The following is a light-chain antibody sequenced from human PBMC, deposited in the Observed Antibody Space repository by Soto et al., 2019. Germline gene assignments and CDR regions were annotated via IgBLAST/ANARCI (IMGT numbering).Light chain of an antibody. CDR2: GAS. CDR3: QQYHNWPPQYT. J-gene: IGKJ2*01. V-gene: IGKV3-15*01. Sequence: EIVMTQSPATLSVSPGERATVSCRASQTVSSNLGWYQQKPGQAPRLLIHGASTRATGVPARFSGSGSGTEFTLTISSLQSEDFAVSYCQQYHNWPPQYTFGQGTKLQMK. CDR1: QTVSSN.